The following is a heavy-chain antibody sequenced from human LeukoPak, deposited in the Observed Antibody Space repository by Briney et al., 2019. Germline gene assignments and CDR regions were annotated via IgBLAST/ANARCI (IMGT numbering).Heavy chain of an antibody. CDR3: AKAFGGSGTTCNDRWGYYYYAMDV. CDR2: ISYDETKK. CDR1: RFAFRNNA. V-gene: IGHV3-30*09. D-gene: IGHD1-14*01. Sequence: GALRLSCADSRFAFRNNAIHWVRQAPGKGLEWVAVISYDETKKYYADSVKGRFAISRDISKNTVFLQMSSLRAEDTAVYYCAKAFGGSGTTCNDRWGYYYYAMDVWGQGTTVTVSS. J-gene: IGHJ6*02.